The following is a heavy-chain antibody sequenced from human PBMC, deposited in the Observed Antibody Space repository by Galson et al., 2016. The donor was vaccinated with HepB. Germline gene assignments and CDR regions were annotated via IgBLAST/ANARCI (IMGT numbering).Heavy chain of an antibody. D-gene: IGHD2-21*01. Sequence: SLRLSCAASGFTFFDYAMTWVRQAPGKGLEWVSVIYIGGSTYYADSVKGRFTISRDNSKNTVYLQMNSLRAEDTAVYYCARDVRFPGSAPYMDVWGKGTTVTVSS. J-gene: IGHJ6*03. CDR2: IYIGGST. CDR1: GFTFFDYA. CDR3: ARDVRFPGSAPYMDV. V-gene: IGHV3-23*03.